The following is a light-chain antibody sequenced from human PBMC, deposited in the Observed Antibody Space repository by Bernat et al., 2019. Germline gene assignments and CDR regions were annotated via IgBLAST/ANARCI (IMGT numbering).Light chain of an antibody. CDR1: ISDVGGYNF. Sequence: QSALTQPASVSGSPGQSITISCTGSISDVGGYNFVSWYQQHPGKAPKLMIYDVSNRPSGVSNRFSGSMSGNTASLTISGLQAEDEADYYCSSYTSSSTLVFGTGTKVTVL. J-gene: IGLJ1*01. CDR2: DVS. V-gene: IGLV2-14*03. CDR3: SSYTSSSTLV.